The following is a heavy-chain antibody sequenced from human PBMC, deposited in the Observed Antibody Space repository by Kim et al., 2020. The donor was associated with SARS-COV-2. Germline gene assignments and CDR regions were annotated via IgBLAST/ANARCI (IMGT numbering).Heavy chain of an antibody. CDR3: ARDPREWGSSSPTGVD. Sequence: VKGRFTISRDNANNSLYLQMNSLRAEDTAVYYCARDPREWGSSSPTGVDWGQGTLVTVSS. D-gene: IGHD6-6*01. V-gene: IGHV3-21*01. J-gene: IGHJ4*02.